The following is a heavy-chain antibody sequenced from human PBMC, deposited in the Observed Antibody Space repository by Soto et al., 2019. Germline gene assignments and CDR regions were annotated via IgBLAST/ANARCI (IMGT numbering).Heavy chain of an antibody. CDR2: IYWDDDK. J-gene: IGHJ4*02. CDR3: AHSVVAGLGYYFDY. Sequence: QITLKESGPTLVKPTQTLTLTCTFSGFSLSSTRVAVGWIRQPPGKALEWLALIYWDDDKRYSPFLKSRLTITKDTSKNLVVLTMTIMDPVDTATYYCAHSVVAGLGYYFDYWGQGTLVTVSS. CDR1: GFSLSSTRVA. V-gene: IGHV2-5*02. D-gene: IGHD6-19*01.